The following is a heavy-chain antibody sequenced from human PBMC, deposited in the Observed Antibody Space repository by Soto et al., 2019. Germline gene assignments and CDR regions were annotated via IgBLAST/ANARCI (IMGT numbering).Heavy chain of an antibody. CDR3: ASGLCSGGSCYSRLTPIAY. V-gene: IGHV1-3*01. CDR1: GYTFTSYA. CDR2: INAGNGNT. J-gene: IGHJ4*02. D-gene: IGHD2-15*01. Sequence: GASVKVSCKASGYTFTSYAMHWVRQAPGQRLEWMGWINAGNGNTKYSQKFQGRVTITRDTSASTAYMELSSLRSEDTAVYYCASGLCSGGSCYSRLTPIAYWGQGTLVTVSS.